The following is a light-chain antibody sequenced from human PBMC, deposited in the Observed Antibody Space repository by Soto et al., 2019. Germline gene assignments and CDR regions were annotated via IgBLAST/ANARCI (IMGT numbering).Light chain of an antibody. V-gene: IGKV3-20*01. Sequence: EIVLTQSPGTLSLSLGERATLSCRASQSVSSNYVAWYQQKPGQAPSLLIYGTSNRATGIPDRFSGSGSGTDVSLTISRLEPEDFAVYYCQHYGSSPPDTFGQGTKLEIK. CDR1: QSVSSNY. J-gene: IGKJ2*01. CDR2: GTS. CDR3: QHYGSSPPDT.